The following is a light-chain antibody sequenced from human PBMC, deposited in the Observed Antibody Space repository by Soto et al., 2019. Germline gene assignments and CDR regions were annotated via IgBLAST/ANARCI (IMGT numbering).Light chain of an antibody. J-gene: IGKJ5*01. Sequence: EIVLTQSPGTLSLSPGDGATLSCRASQSVDRNYLAWYQQKPGQAPRLLIYAASTRATGIPARFSGSGSGIDFTLTISRLEPEDFAVYYCQQYGSPPITFGQGTRLEIK. CDR2: AAS. CDR1: QSVDRNY. CDR3: QQYGSPPIT. V-gene: IGKV3-20*01.